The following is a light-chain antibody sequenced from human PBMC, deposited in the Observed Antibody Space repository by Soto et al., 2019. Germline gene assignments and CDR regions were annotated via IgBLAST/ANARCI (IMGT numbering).Light chain of an antibody. J-gene: IGKJ1*01. CDR3: QQSYSTPWT. Sequence: DIQMTQSPSTLSASIGDRVTITCRASHSISSWLAWYQQKPGKVPNLLIYAASTLESGVPSRFSGSGSGTEFTLTISSLQPEDFATYYCQQSYSTPWTFGQGTKVDNK. V-gene: IGKV1-5*01. CDR2: AAS. CDR1: HSISSW.